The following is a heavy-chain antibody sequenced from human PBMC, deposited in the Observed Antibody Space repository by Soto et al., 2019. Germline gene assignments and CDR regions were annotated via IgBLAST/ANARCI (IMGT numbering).Heavy chain of an antibody. D-gene: IGHD5-18*01. V-gene: IGHV5-51*01. CDR2: IYPGDSDT. CDR1: GYSFTSYW. J-gene: IGHJ3*02. CDR3: AADVNTAMATGAFHI. Sequence: GESLKISCKGSGYSFTSYWIGWVRQMPGKGLEWMGIIYPGDSDTRYSPSFQGQVTISADKSISTAYLQWSSLKASDTAMYYCAADVNTAMATGAFHIWDQGRMVAV.